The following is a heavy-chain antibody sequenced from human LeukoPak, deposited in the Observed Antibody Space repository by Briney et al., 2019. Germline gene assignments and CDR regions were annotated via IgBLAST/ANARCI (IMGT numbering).Heavy chain of an antibody. D-gene: IGHD6-19*01. CDR2: IYTSGST. V-gene: IGHV4-61*02. J-gene: IGHJ6*03. CDR1: GGSISSGSYY. CDR3: ARAGGGSGWYEDYYYMDV. Sequence: SETLSLTCTVSGGSISSGSYYWSWIRQPAGKGLEWIGRIYTSGSTNYNPSLKSRVTISVDTSKNQFSLKLSSVTAADTAVYYCARAGGGSGWYEDYYYMDVWGKGTTVTVSS.